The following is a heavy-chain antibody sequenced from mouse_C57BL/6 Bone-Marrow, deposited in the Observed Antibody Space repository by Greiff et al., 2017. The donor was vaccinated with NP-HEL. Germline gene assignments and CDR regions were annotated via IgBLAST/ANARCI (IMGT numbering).Heavy chain of an antibody. D-gene: IGHD1-1*01. Sequence: QVQLKQSGAGLVKPGASVKISCKASGYAFSSYWMNWVKERPGKGLEWIGQIYPGDGDTKYNGKFKGKATLTADKSSSTAYMQVSSLTSEDSAVYFCARGDYGSSRFGYAMDYWGQGPSVTVSS. J-gene: IGHJ4*01. CDR1: GYAFSSYW. V-gene: IGHV1-80*01. CDR2: IYPGDGDT. CDR3: ARGDYGSSRFGYAMDY.